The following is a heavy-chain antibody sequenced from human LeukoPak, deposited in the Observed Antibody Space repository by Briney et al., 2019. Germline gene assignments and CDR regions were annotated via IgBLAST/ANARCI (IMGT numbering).Heavy chain of an antibody. D-gene: IGHD3-22*01. CDR2: IYSGGST. CDR3: AREAYYDSSGYPFDY. Sequence: GGSLRLSCAASGFTFSSYGMHWVRQAPGKGLEWVSVIYSGGSTYYADSVKGRFTISRDNSKNTLYLQMNSLTAEDTAVYYCAREAYYDSSGYPFDYWDQETLVTVSS. V-gene: IGHV3-53*01. J-gene: IGHJ4*02. CDR1: GFTFSSYG.